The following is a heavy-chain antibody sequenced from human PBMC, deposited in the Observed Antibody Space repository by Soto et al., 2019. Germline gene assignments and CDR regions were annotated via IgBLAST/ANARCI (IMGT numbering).Heavy chain of an antibody. D-gene: IGHD2-2*01. CDR1: GFTFSGHW. J-gene: IGHJ6*03. CDR2: IKQDGSET. Sequence: EVHLVESGGGLVQPGGSLRLSCAASGFTFSGHWMSWVRQAPGKGLEWVAHIKQDGSETFYVGSVKGRFTISRDNAKNSLDLQMNSLRAEDTALYYCARDRAFCSGTNCRRGSIYYYYMDVWCNGTTVTVSS. V-gene: IGHV3-7*01. CDR3: ARDRAFCSGTNCRRGSIYYYYMDV.